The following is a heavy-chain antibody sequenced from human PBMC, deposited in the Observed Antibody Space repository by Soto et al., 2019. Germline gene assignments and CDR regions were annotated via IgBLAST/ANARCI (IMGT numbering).Heavy chain of an antibody. CDR1: GFTFSGYG. CDR2: LANDGSYQ. Sequence: QVQLVESGGGVVQPGRSLRLSCAASGFTFSGYGMHWVRQAPGEGLQWVAVLANDGSYQYYADSLKGRFTISRDNSKNTLYLQMDSLIPEDTAVYYCARSSGGSSWYDPDYWGQGTLVTVSP. D-gene: IGHD6-13*01. J-gene: IGHJ4*02. V-gene: IGHV3-30*03. CDR3: ARSSGGSSWYDPDY.